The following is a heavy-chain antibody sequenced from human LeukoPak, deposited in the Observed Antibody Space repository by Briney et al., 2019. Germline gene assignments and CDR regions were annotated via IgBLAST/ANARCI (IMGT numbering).Heavy chain of an antibody. J-gene: IGHJ4*02. D-gene: IGHD3-16*01. CDR2: IYYSGST. CDR1: GGSISSYY. CDR3: ARGLPLGHFDY. V-gene: IGHV4-59*01. Sequence: SETLSLTCTVSGGSISSYYWSWIRQPPGKGLEWIGYIYYSGSTNYNPSLKSQVTISVDTSKNQFSLKLSSVTAADTAVYYCARGLPLGHFDYWGQGTLVTVSS.